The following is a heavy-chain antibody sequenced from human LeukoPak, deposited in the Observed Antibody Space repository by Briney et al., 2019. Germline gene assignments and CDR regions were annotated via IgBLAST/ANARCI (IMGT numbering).Heavy chain of an antibody. CDR3: ARGGAARLHFQN. Sequence: SETLSLTCTVSGGFVSSSSYYWSWIRQPLGKGLEWIGYIFYSGSTNYNPSLQSRVTISVDTSKNQFSLNLNSVTAADTAVYYCARGGAARLHFQNWGQGTLVTVSS. CDR2: IFYSGST. CDR1: GGFVSSSSYY. D-gene: IGHD6-6*01. J-gene: IGHJ1*01. V-gene: IGHV4-61*01.